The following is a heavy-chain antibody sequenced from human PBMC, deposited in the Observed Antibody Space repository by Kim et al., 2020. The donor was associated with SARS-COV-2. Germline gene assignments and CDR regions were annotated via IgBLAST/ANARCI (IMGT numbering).Heavy chain of an antibody. D-gene: IGHD3-22*01. CDR2: MNPNSGNT. J-gene: IGHJ5*02. CDR3: ARGPVAGGEQWLSHQTT. V-gene: IGHV1-8*01. CDR1: GYTFTSYD. Sequence: ASVKVSCKASGYTFTSYDINWVRQATGQGLEWMGWMNPNSGNTGYAQKFQGRVTMTRNTSISTAYMELSSLRSEDTAVYYCARGPVAGGEQWLSHQTTWGQGTLVTVLL.